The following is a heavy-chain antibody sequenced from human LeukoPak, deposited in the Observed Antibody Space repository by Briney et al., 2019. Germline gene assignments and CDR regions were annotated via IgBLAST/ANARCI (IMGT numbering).Heavy chain of an antibody. V-gene: IGHV4-59*12. CDR1: GGSISSYY. CDR3: ARDQWLVPSYYYYYMDV. Sequence: SETLSLTCTVSGGSISSYYWSWIRQPPGKGLEWIGYIYYSGSTNYNPSLKSRVTISVDTSKNQFSLKLSSVTAADTAVYYCARDQWLVPSYYYYYMDVWGKGTTVTVSS. CDR2: IYYSGST. D-gene: IGHD6-19*01. J-gene: IGHJ6*03.